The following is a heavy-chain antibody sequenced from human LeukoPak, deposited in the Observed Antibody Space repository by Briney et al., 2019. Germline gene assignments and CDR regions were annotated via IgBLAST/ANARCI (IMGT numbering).Heavy chain of an antibody. J-gene: IGHJ4*02. CDR3: ARGGVSGDSSGYNPSY. CDR2: ISHSGST. CDR1: GGSFSGYY. Sequence: PSETLSLTCAVYGGSFSGYYCSWIRQPPGKGLEWIGEISHSGSTNYNPSLKSRVTISVDTSKNQFSLKLSSVTAADTAVYYCARGGVSGDSSGYNPSYWGQGTLVTVSS. D-gene: IGHD3-22*01. V-gene: IGHV4-34*01.